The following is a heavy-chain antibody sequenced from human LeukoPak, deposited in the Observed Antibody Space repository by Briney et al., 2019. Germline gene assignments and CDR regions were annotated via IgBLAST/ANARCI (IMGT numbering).Heavy chain of an antibody. CDR2: IYYSGST. CDR3: AREQEGVTRDDAFDI. V-gene: IGHV4-30-4*01. J-gene: IGHJ3*02. D-gene: IGHD4-17*01. CDR1: GGSISSDDYY. Sequence: PSETLSLTCTVSGGSISSDDYYWRWLRQPPGKGLEWIGYIYYSGSTYYNPSLKSRVTISVDTSKNQFSLKLSSVTAADTAVYYCAREQEGVTRDDAFDIWGQGTMVTVSS.